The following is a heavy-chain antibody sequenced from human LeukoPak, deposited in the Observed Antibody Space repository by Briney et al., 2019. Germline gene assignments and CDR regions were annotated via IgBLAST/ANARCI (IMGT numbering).Heavy chain of an antibody. CDR1: GGSISSYY. J-gene: IGHJ4*02. CDR3: ASTTDTYYYDSSGPAFDY. CDR2: IYYSGST. D-gene: IGHD3-22*01. Sequence: SETLSLTCAVSGGSISSYYWSWIRQPPGKGLEWIGYIYYSGSTNYSPSLKSRVTISVDTSKSQFSLKLSSVTAADTAVYYCASTTDTYYYDSSGPAFDYWGQGTLVTVSS. V-gene: IGHV4-59*08.